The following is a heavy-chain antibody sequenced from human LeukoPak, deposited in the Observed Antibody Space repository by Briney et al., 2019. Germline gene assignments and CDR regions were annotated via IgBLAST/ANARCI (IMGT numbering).Heavy chain of an antibody. Sequence: RASVKVSCMASGYTFTSYDINWVRQAPGQGLEWMGGINPNSGSTNYAQKFQGRVTMTRDTSISTAYMELSRLRSDDTAVYYCARGRGYDIPFYYMDVWGKGATVTISS. CDR3: ARGRGYDIPFYYMDV. V-gene: IGHV1-2*02. CDR2: INPNSGST. J-gene: IGHJ6*03. D-gene: IGHD3-9*01. CDR1: GYTFTSYD.